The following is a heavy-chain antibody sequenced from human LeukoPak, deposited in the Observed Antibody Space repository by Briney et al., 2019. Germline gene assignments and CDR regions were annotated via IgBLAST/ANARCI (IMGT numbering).Heavy chain of an antibody. CDR1: GFTFSSYE. CDR3: ARAKRITMVRGVITWFDP. CDR2: ISSSGSTI. Sequence: GGSLRLSCAASGFTFSSYEMNWVRQAPGKGLEWVSYISSSGSTIYYADSVKGRFTISRDNAKNSLYLQMNSLRAEDTAVYYCARAKRITMVRGVITWFDPWGQGTLVTVSS. J-gene: IGHJ5*02. D-gene: IGHD3-10*01. V-gene: IGHV3-48*03.